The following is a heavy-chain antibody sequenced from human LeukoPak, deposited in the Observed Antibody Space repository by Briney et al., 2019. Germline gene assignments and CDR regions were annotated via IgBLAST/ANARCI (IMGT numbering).Heavy chain of an antibody. CDR3: ARANDYGDPLPRYMDV. D-gene: IGHD4-17*01. CDR2: IYYNGHT. V-gene: IGHV4-59*12. Sequence: SETLSLTCTVSGGSIATYYWSWIRQPPGKGLEWIGYIYYNGHTDYNPSLKSRVTISVDKSKNQFSLKLNSVTAADTAVYYCARANDYGDPLPRYMDVWGKGTTVTVSS. J-gene: IGHJ6*03. CDR1: GGSIATYY.